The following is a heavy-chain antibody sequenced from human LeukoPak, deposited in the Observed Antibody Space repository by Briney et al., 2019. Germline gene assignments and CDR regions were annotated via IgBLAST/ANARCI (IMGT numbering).Heavy chain of an antibody. D-gene: IGHD5-18*01. V-gene: IGHV3-73*01. CDR2: IRSKANSYAT. CDR1: GFTFSGSA. CDR3: TRRTRGYSYGPPYFDY. Sequence: GGSLRLSCAASGFTFSGSAMHWVRQASGKGLEWVGRIRSKANSYATAYAASVKGRFTISRDDSKNTAYLQMNSLKTEETAVYYCTRRTRGYSYGPPYFDYWGQGTLVTVSS. J-gene: IGHJ4*02.